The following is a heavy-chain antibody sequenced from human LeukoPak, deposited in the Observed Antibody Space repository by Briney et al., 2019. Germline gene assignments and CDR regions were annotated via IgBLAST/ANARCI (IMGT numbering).Heavy chain of an antibody. V-gene: IGHV3-43*01. D-gene: IGHD1-26*01. CDR2: ISWDGGST. CDR1: GFTFDDYT. J-gene: IGHJ4*02. CDR3: AKGLGATHELDY. Sequence: PGGSLRLSCAASGFTFDDYTMHWARQAPGKGLEWVSLISWDGGSTYYADSVKGRFTISRDNSKNSLYLQMNSLRTEDTALYYCAKGLGATHELDYWGQGTLVTVSS.